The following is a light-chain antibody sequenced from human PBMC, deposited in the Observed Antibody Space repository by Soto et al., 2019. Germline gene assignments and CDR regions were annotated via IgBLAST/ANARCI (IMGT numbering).Light chain of an antibody. J-gene: IGKJ5*01. Sequence: EIVMTQSPATLSVSPVERATLSCRASQSVSSNLAWYQQKPGQAPRPLIYGISNRATGIPPRFSGSGSGTDFTLTISSLEPEDFSVYYCQQRYDWPVTFGQGTRLEIK. V-gene: IGKV3-11*01. CDR1: QSVSSN. CDR3: QQRYDWPVT. CDR2: GIS.